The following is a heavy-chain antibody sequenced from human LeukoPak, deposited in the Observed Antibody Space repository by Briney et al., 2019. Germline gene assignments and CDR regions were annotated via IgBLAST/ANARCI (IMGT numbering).Heavy chain of an antibody. CDR1: GFTFSSYA. J-gene: IGHJ4*02. CDR3: AKSDCSGGSCYPNFDY. CDR2: ISGSGGST. V-gene: IGHV3-23*01. D-gene: IGHD2-15*01. Sequence: PGGSLRLSCAASGFTFSSYAMSWVRQAPGKGLEWVSAISGSGGSTYYADSVKGRFTISRDNSKNTLYLQMNSLRAEDTAVYYCAKSDCSGGSCYPNFDYWGQGTLVTASP.